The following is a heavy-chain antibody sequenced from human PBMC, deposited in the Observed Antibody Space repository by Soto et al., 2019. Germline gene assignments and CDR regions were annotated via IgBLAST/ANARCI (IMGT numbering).Heavy chain of an antibody. CDR1: GFTFSSYA. CDR2: ISGSGGST. CDR3: ARRGPGTYFDY. D-gene: IGHD6-13*01. V-gene: IGHV3-23*01. J-gene: IGHJ4*02. Sequence: GGSLRLSCSASGFTFSSYAMNWVRQAPGKGLEWVSVISGSGGSTYYADSVKGRFTISRDNSKNTLYLQMNSLRAEDTAVYYCARRGPGTYFDYWGQGTLVTVSS.